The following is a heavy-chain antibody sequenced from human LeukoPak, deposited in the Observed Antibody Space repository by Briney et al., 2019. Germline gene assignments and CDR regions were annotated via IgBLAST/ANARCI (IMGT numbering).Heavy chain of an antibody. D-gene: IGHD3-16*01. CDR3: ARDLPGGVVDY. J-gene: IGHJ4*02. V-gene: IGHV1-46*01. CDR2: INPSGGST. CDR1: GYTFTSYY. Sequence: ASVKVPCKASGYTFTSYYMHWVRQAPGQGLEWMGIINPSGGSTSYAQKFQGRVTMTRDTSTSTVYMELSSLRSEDTAVYYCARDLPGGVVDYWGQGTLVTVSS.